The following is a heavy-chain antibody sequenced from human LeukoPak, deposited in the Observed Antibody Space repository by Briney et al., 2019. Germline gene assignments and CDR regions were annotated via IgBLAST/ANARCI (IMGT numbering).Heavy chain of an antibody. CDR1: GASISSHY. J-gene: IGHJ4*02. CDR2: MSYSGRRT. Sequence: SETLSLTCIVSGASISSHYWTWIRQTPGKGLEWVGYMSYSGRRTNYNSSLKSRVTISTDTSKNQFSLSLNSVTAADTAVYYCARLQYANGWYDYWGQGTLVTVSS. V-gene: IGHV4-59*08. CDR3: ARLQYANGWYDY. D-gene: IGHD6-19*01.